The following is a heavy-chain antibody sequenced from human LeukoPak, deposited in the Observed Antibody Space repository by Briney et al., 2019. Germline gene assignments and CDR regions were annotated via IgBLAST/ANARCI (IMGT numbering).Heavy chain of an antibody. CDR2: IIPLFGTA. V-gene: IGHV1-69*01. Sequence: SVKVACKASGGTFSSYAISWVRQAPGQGLEWMGGIIPLFGTANYAQKFQGRVTITADESTSTAYMELSSLRSEDTAVYYCARAPLLWFGELLTRNYYYYGMDVWGKGTTVTVSS. J-gene: IGHJ6*04. CDR1: GGTFSSYA. D-gene: IGHD3-10*01. CDR3: ARAPLLWFGELLTRNYYYYGMDV.